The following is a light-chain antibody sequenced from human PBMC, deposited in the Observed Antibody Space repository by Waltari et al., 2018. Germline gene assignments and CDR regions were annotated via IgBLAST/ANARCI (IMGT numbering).Light chain of an antibody. CDR1: ESVRRA. CDR2: DAS. J-gene: IGKJ1*01. CDR3: QHYRSLPVT. Sequence: EIVLTQSPGTLSLSPGESATLSCRASESVRRALALYQQRPGQAPRLLIYDASARATGIPDRFSGSGSGTDFSLTISRLEPEDFALYYCQHYRSLPVTFGQGPKVEIK. V-gene: IGKV3-20*01.